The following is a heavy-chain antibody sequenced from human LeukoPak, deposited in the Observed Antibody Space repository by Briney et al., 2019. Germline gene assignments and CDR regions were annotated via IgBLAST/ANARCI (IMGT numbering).Heavy chain of an antibody. CDR1: GGSFSGYY. J-gene: IGHJ4*02. CDR2: INYSGST. D-gene: IGHD1-26*01. Sequence: SETLSLTCAVYGGSFSGYYWSWIRQPPGKGVEGIGEINYSGSTNYNPSLKRRVTISVDTSKNQFSLKLSSVAAADTAVYYCARGAQWWELPSNFDYWGQGTLVTVSS. V-gene: IGHV4-34*01. CDR3: ARGAQWWELPSNFDY.